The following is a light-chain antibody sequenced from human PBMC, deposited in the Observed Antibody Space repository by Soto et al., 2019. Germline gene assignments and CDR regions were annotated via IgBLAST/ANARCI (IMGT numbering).Light chain of an antibody. V-gene: IGLV2-14*01. J-gene: IGLJ1*01. Sequence: QSALTQPASVSGSPGQSITISCTGTSSDVGAYDFVSWYQHSPGKAPKLVTFDVTHRPPGISDRFSGSKSANTASLTISGLQAEDEADYYCNSYTTTTTLFVFGTGTKVTVL. CDR3: NSYTTTTTLFV. CDR1: SSDVGAYDF. CDR2: DVT.